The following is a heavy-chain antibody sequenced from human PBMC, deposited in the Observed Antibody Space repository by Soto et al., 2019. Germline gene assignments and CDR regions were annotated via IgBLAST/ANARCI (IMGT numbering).Heavy chain of an antibody. D-gene: IGHD3-22*01. V-gene: IGHV1-69*12. CDR2: IIPMLDSA. J-gene: IGHJ6*02. Sequence: QVQLVQSGAEVKKPGSSVKVSCKASGGTFDNYAITWVRQAPGQGLEWMAGIIPMLDSANYAEKFQDRVTITADESTSTGYMEVSSLRSEDTAVYYCARTYHYDSGGMTYFYYGMDVWGQGTTVTVSS. CDR1: GGTFDNYA. CDR3: ARTYHYDSGGMTYFYYGMDV.